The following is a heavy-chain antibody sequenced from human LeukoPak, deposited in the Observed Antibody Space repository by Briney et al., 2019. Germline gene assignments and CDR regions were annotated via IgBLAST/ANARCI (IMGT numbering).Heavy chain of an antibody. CDR3: ARVVEMATTYWGDWFDP. J-gene: IGHJ5*02. D-gene: IGHD5-24*01. CDR2: IIPILGIA. V-gene: IGHV1-69*04. CDR1: GGTFSSYA. Sequence: ASVKVSFKASGGTFSSYAISWVRQAPGQGLEWMGRIIPILGIANYAQKFQGRVTITADKSTSTAYMELSSLRSEDTAVYYCARVVEMATTYWGDWFDPWGQGTLVTVSS.